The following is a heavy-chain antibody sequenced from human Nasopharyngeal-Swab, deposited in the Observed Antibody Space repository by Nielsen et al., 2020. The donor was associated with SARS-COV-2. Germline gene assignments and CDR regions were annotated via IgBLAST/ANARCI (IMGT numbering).Heavy chain of an antibody. V-gene: IGHV3-11*01. J-gene: IGHJ6*02. D-gene: IGHD1-26*01. CDR3: ARGESIVGTTWDYNGMDV. CDR2: ISSSGAVI. Sequence: GESLKISCAASGFRFSDYYMAWIRQAPGKGLEWLSYISSSGAVIYYTDSVKGRFTISRDNAKSSLLLQMNSLRVEDTAVYYCARGESIVGTTWDYNGMDVWGQGTTVTVSS. CDR1: GFRFSDYY.